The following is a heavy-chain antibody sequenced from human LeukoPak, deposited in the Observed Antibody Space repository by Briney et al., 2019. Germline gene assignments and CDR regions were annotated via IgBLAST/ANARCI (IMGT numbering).Heavy chain of an antibody. J-gene: IGHJ6*03. CDR1: GFTFSSYG. V-gene: IGHV3-33*06. CDR2: IWYDGSNK. CDR3: AKGIFDMDV. Sequence: GRSLRLSCAASGFTFSSYGMHWVRQAPGKGLEWVAVIWYDGSNKYYADSVKGRFTISRDNSKNTLYLQMNSLRAEDTAVYYCAKGIFDMDVWGKGTTVTVSS.